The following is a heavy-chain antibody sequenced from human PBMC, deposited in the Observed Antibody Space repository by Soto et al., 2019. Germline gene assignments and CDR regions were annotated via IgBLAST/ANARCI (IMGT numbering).Heavy chain of an antibody. CDR1: GFTFSNYP. D-gene: IGHD2-2*01. V-gene: IGHV3-30-3*01. CDR3: ARRDCMTTSCLYYYYTIDV. J-gene: IGHJ6*02. Sequence: QVQLVESGGGVVQPGRTLRLSCAASGFTFSNYPMHWVRQAPGKGLVWVAFISYDGTNKYYADSVKGRFTISRDDSKNTLYLQMNSLRPEDTAVYYCARRDCMTTSCLYYYYTIDVCGQGTTVTVSS. CDR2: ISYDGTNK.